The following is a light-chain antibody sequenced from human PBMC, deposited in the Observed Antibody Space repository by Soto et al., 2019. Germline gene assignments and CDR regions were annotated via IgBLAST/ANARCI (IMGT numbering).Light chain of an antibody. V-gene: IGKV1-5*03. CDR1: QNINNW. CDR3: QQNNRYPWT. J-gene: IGKJ1*01. Sequence: IRMTQSPSTLPASVGDRVTITCRASQNINNWLAWYQQKPGKGPSLLIYKASNLESGVSSRFSGSGSGTEFTLTISSLQPDDIGTYYCQQNNRYPWTFGQGTRWIS. CDR2: KAS.